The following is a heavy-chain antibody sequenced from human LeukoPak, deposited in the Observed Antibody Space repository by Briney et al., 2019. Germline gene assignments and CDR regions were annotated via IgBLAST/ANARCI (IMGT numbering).Heavy chain of an antibody. CDR1: GFTFSSYG. V-gene: IGHV3-33*01. CDR3: ARGQQLAGTAFDY. Sequence: WGSVSLSCAASGFTFSSYGIHWVRQAPGKGLEWVAVVWYDGINKYYADSVKGRFAISRDSSKNTVYLQMNSLRDEDTAVYYCARGQQLAGTAFDYWGQGTLLTVPS. D-gene: IGHD6-13*01. CDR2: VWYDGINK. J-gene: IGHJ4*01.